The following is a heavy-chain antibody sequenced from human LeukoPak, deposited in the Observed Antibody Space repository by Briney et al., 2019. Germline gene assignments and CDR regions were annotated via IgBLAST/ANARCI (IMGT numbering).Heavy chain of an antibody. CDR1: GGSISGSRYY. J-gene: IGHJ4*02. D-gene: IGHD5-18*01. V-gene: IGHV4-39*01. CDR3: AGHPRGYSSIKNFDY. CDR2: ISYTGTT. Sequence: SETLSLTCTVSGGSISGSRYYWGWIRQPPGKGLEWVASISYTGTTYYNPSLTGRVIISLDTSTNQFSLRLSSVTAADTAVYYCAGHPRGYSSIKNFDYWGQGTLVTVSS.